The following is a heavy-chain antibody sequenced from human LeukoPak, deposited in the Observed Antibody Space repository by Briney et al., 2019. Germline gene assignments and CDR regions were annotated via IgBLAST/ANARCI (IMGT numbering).Heavy chain of an antibody. D-gene: IGHD6-13*01. CDR1: GGSISGYY. Sequence: SETLSLTCTVSGGSISGYYWSWIRQPPGKGLEWIGYIYYSGNSYDNPSLKSRVTLSRDTSKNQFSLKLDSVTAADTAVYYCARVLTYSSSSVSAFDIWGQGTMVTVSS. CDR2: IYYSGNS. V-gene: IGHV4-59*12. CDR3: ARVLTYSSSSVSAFDI. J-gene: IGHJ3*02.